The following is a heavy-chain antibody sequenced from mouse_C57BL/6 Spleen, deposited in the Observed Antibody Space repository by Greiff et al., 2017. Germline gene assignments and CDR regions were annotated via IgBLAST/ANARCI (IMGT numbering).Heavy chain of an antibody. Sequence: EVQLMESGGGLVKPGGSLKLSCAASGFTFSDYGMHWVRQAPEKGLEWVAYISSGSSTIYYADTVKGRFTISRDNAKNTLFLQMTSLRSEDTAMYYCARKTGKGAMDYWGQGTSVTVSS. CDR2: ISSGSSTI. CDR1: GFTFSDYG. V-gene: IGHV5-17*01. D-gene: IGHD4-1*01. J-gene: IGHJ4*01. CDR3: ARKTGKGAMDY.